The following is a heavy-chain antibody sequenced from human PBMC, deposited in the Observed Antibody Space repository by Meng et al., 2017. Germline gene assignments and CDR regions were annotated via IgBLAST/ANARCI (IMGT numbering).Heavy chain of an antibody. CDR3: ARDSSSSWYSTYYYYYGMDV. CDR1: GFTFSSYA. D-gene: IGHD6-13*01. CDR2: ISGSGGST. Sequence: GESLKISCAASGFTFSSYAMSWVRQAPGKGLEWVSAISGSGGSTYYADSVKGRFTISRDNSKNTLYLQMNSLRAEDTAVYYCARDSSSSWYSTYYYYYGMDVWGQGTTVTVSS. J-gene: IGHJ6*02. V-gene: IGHV3-23*01.